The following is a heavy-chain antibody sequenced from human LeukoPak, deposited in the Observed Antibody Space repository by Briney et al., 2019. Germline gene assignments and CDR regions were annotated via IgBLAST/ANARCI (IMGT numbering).Heavy chain of an antibody. V-gene: IGHV1-46*01. CDR3: ARSSSGHDSSGYYYEGYFDY. J-gene: IGHJ4*02. CDR2: INPSGGGT. D-gene: IGHD3-22*01. CDR1: GYTFTSYH. Sequence: ASVKVSCKASGYTFTSYHMHWVRQDPGQGLEWMGIINPSGGGTSYAQKFQGRVTMTRDTSTSTVYMELSSLRSEDTAVYYYARSSSGHDSSGYYYEGYFDYWGQGTLGTVSS.